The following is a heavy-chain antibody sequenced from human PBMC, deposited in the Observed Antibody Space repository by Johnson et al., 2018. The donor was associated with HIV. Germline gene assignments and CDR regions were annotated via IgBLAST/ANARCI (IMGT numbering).Heavy chain of an antibody. CDR1: GFTVSGYY. J-gene: IGHJ3*02. CDR2: LFSGGTT. Sequence: VQLVESGGGLVQPGGSLRLSCAASGFTVSGYYMSWVRQAPGKGLEWVSVLFSGGTTYYADSVKGRFTISRDNSKNTLYLQMNSLRAEDTAVYYCSRQTLRAFDIWGQGTIVTVSS. CDR3: SRQTLRAFDI. V-gene: IGHV3-66*04.